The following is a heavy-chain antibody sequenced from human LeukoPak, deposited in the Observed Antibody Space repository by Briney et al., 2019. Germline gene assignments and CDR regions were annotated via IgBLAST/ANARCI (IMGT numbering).Heavy chain of an antibody. Sequence: SETLSLTCTVSGGSISSYYSSWIRQPPGKGLEWIGYIYYSGSTNYNPSLKSRVTISVDTSKNQFSLKLSSVTAADTAVYYCARGFRGYSYGLDYWGQGTLVTVSS. D-gene: IGHD5-18*01. CDR3: ARGFRGYSYGLDY. CDR2: IYYSGST. V-gene: IGHV4-59*01. CDR1: GGSISSYY. J-gene: IGHJ4*02.